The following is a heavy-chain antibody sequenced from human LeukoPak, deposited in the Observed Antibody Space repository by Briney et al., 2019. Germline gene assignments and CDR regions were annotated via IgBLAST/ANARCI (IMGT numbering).Heavy chain of an antibody. D-gene: IGHD2-8*01. V-gene: IGHV3-23*01. CDR2: FSGSGGTT. CDR3: ANGNRCTSPNCLGYYYFYMDV. CDR1: GFTFSSYA. J-gene: IGHJ6*03. Sequence: GGSLRLXCAAFGFTFSSYAMNWVRQAPGRGLEWVSGFSGSGGTTYYADSVKGRFTISRDNSKNTLYLQMNSLRAEDTAVYYCANGNRCTSPNCLGYYYFYMDVWGKGTTVTVSS.